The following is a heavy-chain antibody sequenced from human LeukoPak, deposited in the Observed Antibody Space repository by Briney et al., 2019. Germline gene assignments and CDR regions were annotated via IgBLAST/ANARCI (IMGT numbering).Heavy chain of an antibody. J-gene: IGHJ5*02. Sequence: KPSETLSLTCTVSGGSISSSSYYWGWIRQPPGKGLEWIGSIYYSGSTYYNPSLKSRVTISVDTSKNQFSLKLSSVIAADTAVYYCARQAIYYYDSSGYYYNWFDPWGQGTLVTVSS. CDR3: ARQAIYYYDSSGYYYNWFDP. CDR2: IYYSGST. D-gene: IGHD3-22*01. V-gene: IGHV4-39*01. CDR1: GGSISSSSYY.